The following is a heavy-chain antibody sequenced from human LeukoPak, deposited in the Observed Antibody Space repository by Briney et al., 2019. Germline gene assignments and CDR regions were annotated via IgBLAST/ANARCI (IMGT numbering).Heavy chain of an antibody. Sequence: GGSLRLSCAASGFTSSSHWMGWVRQAPGKGLEWVANIKPDGSERNYVDSVKGRFTISRDNAKNSLYLQMNSLRVEDTAVYYCMRGGHYSGSWGQGSLVTVSS. CDR3: MRGGHYSGS. J-gene: IGHJ5*02. CDR2: IKPDGSER. V-gene: IGHV3-7*01. D-gene: IGHD3-3*01. CDR1: GFTSSSHW.